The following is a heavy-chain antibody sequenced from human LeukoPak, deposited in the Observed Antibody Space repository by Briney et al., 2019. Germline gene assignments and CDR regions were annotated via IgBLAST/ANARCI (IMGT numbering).Heavy chain of an antibody. CDR3: AREEVSVISDTCCSGLGY. V-gene: IGHV1-2*02. Sequence: ASVKVSCKASGYTFTGFYMHWVRQAPGQGLEWMGWINPNSGGTNYAQKFQGRVTMTRDTSINTAYMELSSLRSDDTAVYYCAREEVSVISDTCCSGLGYWGQGTLVTVSS. CDR2: INPNSGGT. J-gene: IGHJ4*02. CDR1: GYTFTGFY. D-gene: IGHD3-10*01.